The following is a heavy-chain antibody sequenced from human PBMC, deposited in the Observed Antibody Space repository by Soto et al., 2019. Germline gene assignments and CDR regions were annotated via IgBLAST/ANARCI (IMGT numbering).Heavy chain of an antibody. D-gene: IGHD2-15*01. CDR2: IIPIFGTA. CDR3: ARLRYKVVAATELYYGMDV. J-gene: IGHJ6*02. CDR1: GGTFSSYA. V-gene: IGHV1-69*13. Sequence: ASVKVSCKASGGTFSSYAISWVRQAPGQGLEWMGGIIPIFGTANYAQKFQGRVTITADESTSTAYMELSSLRSEDTAVYYCARLRYKVVAATELYYGMDVWGQGTTVTVS.